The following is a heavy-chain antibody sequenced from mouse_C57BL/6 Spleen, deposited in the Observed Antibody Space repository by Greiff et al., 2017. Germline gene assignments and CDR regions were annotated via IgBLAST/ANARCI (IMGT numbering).Heavy chain of an antibody. V-gene: IGHV1-22*01. Sequence: EVQLQQSGPELVKPGASVKMSCKASGYTFTDYNMHWVKQSHGKSLEWIGYINPNNGGTSYNQKFKGKATLTVNKSSSTAYMELRSLTSEDSAVYYCARSPYYGSRHWYFDVWGTGTTVTVSS. CDR3: ARSPYYGSRHWYFDV. CDR2: INPNNGGT. D-gene: IGHD1-1*01. J-gene: IGHJ1*03. CDR1: GYTFTDYN.